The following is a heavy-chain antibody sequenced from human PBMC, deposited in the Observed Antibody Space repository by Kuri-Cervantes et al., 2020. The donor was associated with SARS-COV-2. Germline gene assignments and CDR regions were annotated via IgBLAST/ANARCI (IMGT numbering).Heavy chain of an antibody. CDR2: VRGKANNYAT. V-gene: IGHV3-73*01. J-gene: IGHJ4*02. CDR3: TTLIDY. Sequence: GGSLRLSCEVPGFLFSASAIHWVRQASGKGLEWVGRVRGKANNYATAYAASVKGRFTISRDDSKNTAYPQMNSLKTEDTAVYYCTTLIDYWGQGALVTVSS. CDR1: GFLFSASA.